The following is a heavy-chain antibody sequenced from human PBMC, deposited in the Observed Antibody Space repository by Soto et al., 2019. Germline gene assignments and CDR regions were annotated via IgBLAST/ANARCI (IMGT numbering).Heavy chain of an antibody. CDR2: LIHIFGTA. CDR1: GGTFSSYA. CDR3: ARDLTGTDWFDP. Sequence: QVQLVQSGAEVKKPGSSVKVSCKASGGTFSSYAISWVRQAPGQGLEWMGGLIHIFGTANYAQKFQGRVTITADESTSTAYMELSSLRSEDTAVYYCARDLTGTDWFDPWGQGTLVTVSS. V-gene: IGHV1-69*01. D-gene: IGHD1-1*01. J-gene: IGHJ5*02.